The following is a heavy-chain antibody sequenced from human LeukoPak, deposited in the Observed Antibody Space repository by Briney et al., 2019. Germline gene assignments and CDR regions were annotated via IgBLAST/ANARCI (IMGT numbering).Heavy chain of an antibody. V-gene: IGHV4-61*02. Sequence: SETLSLTRTVSGGSISSGSYYWNWIRQPAGKGLEWIGRIYTSGSTNYNPSLKSRVTISVDTSKNQFSLKLSSVTAADTAVYYCARDTYYDSSGYTRPLPDYYYYYYMDVWGKGTTVTISS. CDR1: GGSISSGSYY. CDR3: ARDTYYDSSGYTRPLPDYYYYYYMDV. CDR2: IYTSGST. J-gene: IGHJ6*03. D-gene: IGHD3-22*01.